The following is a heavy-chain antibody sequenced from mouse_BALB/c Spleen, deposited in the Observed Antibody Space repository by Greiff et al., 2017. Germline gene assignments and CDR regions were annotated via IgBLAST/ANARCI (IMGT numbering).Heavy chain of an antibody. V-gene: IGHV5-4*02. D-gene: IGHD1-1*01. CDR2: ISDGGSYT. Sequence: EVKLVESGGGLVKPGGSLKLSCAASGFTFSDSYMYWVRQTPGQRLEWVATISDGGSYTYYPDSVKGRFIISRDNAKNNLYLQMSSLKSEDTAMYDCERAPYYYGSSAWFAYWGQGTLVTVSA. CDR1: GFTFSDSY. J-gene: IGHJ3*01. CDR3: ERAPYYYGSSAWFAY.